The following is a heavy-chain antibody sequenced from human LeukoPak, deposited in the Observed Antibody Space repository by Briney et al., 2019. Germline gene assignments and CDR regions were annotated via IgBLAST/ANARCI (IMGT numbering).Heavy chain of an antibody. Sequence: PGGSLRLSCAASGFTFDDYAMHWVRQAPGKGLEWVSGISWNSGSIGYADSVKGRFTISRGNAKNSLFLQRNSLRAEDTAVYYCARDLAGYDSSSYEAYWGQGTLVTVSS. J-gene: IGHJ4*02. D-gene: IGHD3-22*01. CDR1: GFTFDDYA. V-gene: IGHV3-9*01. CDR2: ISWNSGSI. CDR3: ARDLAGYDSSSYEAY.